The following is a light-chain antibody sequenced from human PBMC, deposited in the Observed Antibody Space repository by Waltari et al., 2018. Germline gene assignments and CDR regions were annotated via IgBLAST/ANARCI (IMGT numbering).Light chain of an antibody. Sequence: EIVLTQSQGNLSLSPGERATLSCRASQSFSRALAWYQQKPGQAPRLLIYDASTRAIGIPDRFSGGGSGTDFSLTISRLEPEDFAVYYCQHYVRLPVTFGQGTKVEIK. CDR2: DAS. CDR3: QHYVRLPVT. J-gene: IGKJ1*01. V-gene: IGKV3-20*01. CDR1: QSFSRA.